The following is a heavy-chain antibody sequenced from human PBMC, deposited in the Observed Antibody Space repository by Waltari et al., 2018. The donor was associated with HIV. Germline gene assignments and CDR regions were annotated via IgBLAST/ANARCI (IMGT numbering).Heavy chain of an antibody. CDR2: IFYNGSA. J-gene: IGHJ1*01. CDR1: GGSISSSSYF. Sequence: QLQLQESGPGLVQPSETLSLTCTVSGGSISSSSYFWGWLRQSPGQGLDWFGSIFYNGSANYNPSLKSRATLSVDTSKNQFSLKLNSVTAADTAVYYCARSPRGEQWLAYWGQGTLVTVSS. CDR3: ARSPRGEQWLAY. D-gene: IGHD6-19*01. V-gene: IGHV4-39*01.